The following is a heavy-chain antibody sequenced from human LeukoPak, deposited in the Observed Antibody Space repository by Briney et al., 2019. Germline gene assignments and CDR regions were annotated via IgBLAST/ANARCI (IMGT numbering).Heavy chain of an antibody. CDR3: ARGGYTSVFDI. D-gene: IGHD5-18*01. V-gene: IGHV3-7*01. Sequence: PWGSLRLSCVASGFTFTNFGIHWGRQVPGKGLEWVANIRQDGSETYYVDSVKGRFTLSRDNAKNSVYLQMNSLRAEDTAVFYCARGGYTSVFDIWGQGTMVTVSS. J-gene: IGHJ3*02. CDR1: GFTFTNFG. CDR2: IRQDGSET.